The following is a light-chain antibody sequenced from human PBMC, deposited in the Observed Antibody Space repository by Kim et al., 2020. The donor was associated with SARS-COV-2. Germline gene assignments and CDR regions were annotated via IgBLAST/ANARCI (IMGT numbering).Light chain of an antibody. CDR1: QSVSSTN. J-gene: IGKJ1*01. CDR3: QQYDSSPRT. Sequence: SPGERATRSCRASQSVSSTNLAWYQQRSGQAPRPLIYGASTRATGIPDRFSGSGSGTDFTLTISRLEPEDFAVYYCQQYDSSPRTFGQGTKVDIK. V-gene: IGKV3-20*01. CDR2: GAS.